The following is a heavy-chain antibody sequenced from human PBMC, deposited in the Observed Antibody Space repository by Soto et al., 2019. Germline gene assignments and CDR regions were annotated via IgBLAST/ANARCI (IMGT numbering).Heavy chain of an antibody. CDR2: ISAYNGNT. J-gene: IGHJ4*02. CDR3: AREVAAAGSVYFDY. CDR1: GYTFTSYG. D-gene: IGHD6-13*01. Sequence: ASVKVSCKASGYTFTSYGISWVRQAPGQGLEWMGWISAYNGNTNYVQKLQGRVTMTTDTSTSTAYMELRSLRSDDTAVYYCAREVAAAGSVYFDYWGQGTLVTVSS. V-gene: IGHV1-18*04.